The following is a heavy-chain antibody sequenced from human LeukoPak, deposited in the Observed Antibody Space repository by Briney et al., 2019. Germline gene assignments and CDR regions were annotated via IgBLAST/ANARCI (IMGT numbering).Heavy chain of an antibody. CDR1: GFTFSSYS. J-gene: IGHJ6*02. V-gene: IGHV3-48*01. Sequence: GGSLRLSCAASGFTFSSYSMNWVRQAPGKGLEWVSYISSSSSTIYYADSVKGRFTISRDNAKNSLYLQMNSLRAEDTAVYYCARERPLAPFYGMDVWGQGTTVTVSS. CDR3: ARERPLAPFYGMDV. D-gene: IGHD5-12*01. CDR2: ISSSSSTI.